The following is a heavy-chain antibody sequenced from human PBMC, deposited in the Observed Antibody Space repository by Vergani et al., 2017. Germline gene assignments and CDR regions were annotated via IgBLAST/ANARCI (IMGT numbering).Heavy chain of an antibody. CDR1: GFTFSSYW. CDR2: INSDGSST. CDR3: AREGEIVEVPAAIGY. J-gene: IGHJ4*02. D-gene: IGHD2-2*01. V-gene: IGHV3-74*01. Sequence: EVQLVESGGGLVQPGGSLRLSCAASGFTFSSYWMHWVRQAPGKGLVWVSRINSDGSSTSYADSVKGRFTISRDNAKNTLYLQMNSLRAEDTAVYYCAREGEIVEVPAAIGYWGQGTLVTVSS.